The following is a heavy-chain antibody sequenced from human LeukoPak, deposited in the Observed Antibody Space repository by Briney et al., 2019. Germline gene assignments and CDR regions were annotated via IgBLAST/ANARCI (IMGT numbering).Heavy chain of an antibody. CDR2: INHSGST. CDR3: ARGRDLLWFGELPPKGFDY. J-gene: IGHJ4*02. Sequence: PETLSLTCAVYGGSFSGYYWSWIRQPPGKGLEWIGEINHSGSTNYNPSLKSRVTISVDTSKNQFSLKLSSVTAADTAVYYCARGRDLLWFGELPPKGFDYWGQGTLVTVSS. CDR1: GGSFSGYY. D-gene: IGHD3-10*01. V-gene: IGHV4-34*01.